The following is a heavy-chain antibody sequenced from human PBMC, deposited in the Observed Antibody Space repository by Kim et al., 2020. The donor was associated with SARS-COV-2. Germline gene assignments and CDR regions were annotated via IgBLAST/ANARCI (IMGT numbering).Heavy chain of an antibody. CDR3: ARVENSIVGAPFDY. Sequence: SETLSLTCTVSGGSISSYYWSWIRQPPGKGLEWIGYIYYSGSTNYNPSLKSRVTISVDTSKNQFSLKLSSVTAADTAVYYCARVENSIVGAPFDYWGQGTLVTVSS. J-gene: IGHJ4*02. V-gene: IGHV4-59*01. CDR2: IYYSGST. CDR1: GGSISSYY. D-gene: IGHD1-26*01.